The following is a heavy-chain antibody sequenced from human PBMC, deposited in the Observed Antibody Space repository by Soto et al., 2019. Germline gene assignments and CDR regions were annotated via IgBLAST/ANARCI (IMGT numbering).Heavy chain of an antibody. CDR2: ISVSGGIT. CDR3: AKDRSRGVTVTVDY. D-gene: IGHD4-17*01. V-gene: IGHV3-23*01. CDR1: GFTFSNYA. J-gene: IGHJ4*02. Sequence: EVQLLESGGALVQPGGSLRLSCAASGFTFSNYAMSWVRQAPGKGLEWVSAISVSGGITYYADSVKGRFSISRDNSKDTMYLEMNSLRAEDTAIYYCAKDRSRGVTVTVDYWGQGTLVTVSS.